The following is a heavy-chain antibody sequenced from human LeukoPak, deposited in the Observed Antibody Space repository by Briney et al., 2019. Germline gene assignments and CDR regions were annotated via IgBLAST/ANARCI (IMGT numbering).Heavy chain of an antibody. CDR3: ARACTSTSCHENNWFDP. CDR1: GYTXTGYY. J-gene: IGHJ5*02. Sequence: GASVKVSCKASGYTXTGYYMHGVRQAPGQGLEWMGWINPNSGGTNYAQKFQGRVTMTRDTSISTAYMELSRLRSDDTAVYYCARACTSTSCHENNWFDPWGQGTLVIVSS. V-gene: IGHV1-2*02. CDR2: INPNSGGT. D-gene: IGHD2-2*01.